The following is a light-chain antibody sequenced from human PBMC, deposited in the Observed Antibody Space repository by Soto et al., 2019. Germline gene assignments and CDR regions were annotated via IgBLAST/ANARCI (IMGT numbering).Light chain of an antibody. CDR3: LQLNTYPWT. V-gene: IGKV3-15*01. CDR1: QSVFSS. J-gene: IGKJ1*01. CDR2: GAA. Sequence: EIVMTQSPATLSVSPGERATLSCRASQSVFSSLAWFQQKPGQAPRLLIYGAATRATGIPARFSGSGSGTEFTLTISSLQSEDFATYYCLQLNTYPWTFGQGTKVEIK.